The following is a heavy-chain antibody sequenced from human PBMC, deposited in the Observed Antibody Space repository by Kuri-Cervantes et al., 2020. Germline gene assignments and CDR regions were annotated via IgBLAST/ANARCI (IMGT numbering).Heavy chain of an antibody. CDR1: GFTFGSYS. CDR3: ARDREDYYGMDV. D-gene: IGHD1-26*01. Sequence: LSLTCAASGFTFGSYSMNWVRQAPGKGLEWVSYISSSSSTIYYADSVKGRFTISRDNAKNSLYLQMNSLRAEDTAAYYCARDREDYYGMDVWGQGTTVTVSS. J-gene: IGHJ6*02. V-gene: IGHV3-48*01. CDR2: ISSSSSTI.